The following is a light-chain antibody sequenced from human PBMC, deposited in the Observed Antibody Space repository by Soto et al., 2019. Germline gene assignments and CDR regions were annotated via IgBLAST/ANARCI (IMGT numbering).Light chain of an antibody. CDR2: DVS. CDR1: SSDVGGHKY. V-gene: IGLV2-14*01. CDR3: STYASNRDVI. J-gene: IGLJ2*01. Sequence: QSALTQPASVSGSPGQSITISCTGTSSDVGGHKYVSWYQQHPGKAPKLMIFDVSNRPAGVSNRFSGSKSGNTASLTISGLQAEGEADYYCSTYASNRDVIFGGGTKLTVL.